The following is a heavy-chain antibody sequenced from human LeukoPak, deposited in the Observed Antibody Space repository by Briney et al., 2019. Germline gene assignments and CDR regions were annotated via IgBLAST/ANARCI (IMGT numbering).Heavy chain of an antibody. D-gene: IGHD4-23*01. CDR2: MFHGGNT. Sequence: SETLSLTCTVSGVSMNSENYYWGWIRQPPGKGLEWIGSMFHGGNTHYNPSLKSRVTMSTDTSKNQFSLKLSSVTAADTAVYYCARGSGGDYGGNYGLDYWGQGTLVTVSS. V-gene: IGHV4-39*07. CDR3: ARGSGGDYGGNYGLDY. J-gene: IGHJ4*02. CDR1: GVSMNSENYY.